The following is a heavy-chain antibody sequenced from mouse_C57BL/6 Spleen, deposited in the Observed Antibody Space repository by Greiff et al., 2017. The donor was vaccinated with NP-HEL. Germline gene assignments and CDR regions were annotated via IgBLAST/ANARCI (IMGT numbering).Heavy chain of an antibody. CDR1: GYAFSSSW. CDR3: ARLGYGSSSYFDY. CDR2: IYPGDGDT. J-gene: IGHJ2*01. Sequence: VQLQQSGPELVKPGASVKISCKASGYAFSSSWMNWVKQRPGKGLEWIGRIYPGDGDTNYNGKFKGKATLTADKSSSTAYMQLSSLTSEDSAVYFCARLGYGSSSYFDYWGQGTTLTVSS. V-gene: IGHV1-82*01. D-gene: IGHD1-1*01.